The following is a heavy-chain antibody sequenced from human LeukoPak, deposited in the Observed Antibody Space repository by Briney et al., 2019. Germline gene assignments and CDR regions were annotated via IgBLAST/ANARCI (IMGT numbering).Heavy chain of an antibody. CDR2: TYYRSKWYN. CDR1: GDSVSSNSAA. Sequence: SQTLSLTCAISGDSVSSNSAAWNWIRQSPSRGLEWLGRTYYRSKWYNDYAVSVKSRITINPDTSKNQFSLQLNSVTPEDTAVYYCARGNSYVIAAAGTWDVWGKGTTVTISS. V-gene: IGHV6-1*01. J-gene: IGHJ6*04. D-gene: IGHD6-13*01. CDR3: ARGNSYVIAAAGTWDV.